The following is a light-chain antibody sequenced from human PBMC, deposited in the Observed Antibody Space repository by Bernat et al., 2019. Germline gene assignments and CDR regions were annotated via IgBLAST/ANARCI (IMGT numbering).Light chain of an antibody. J-gene: IGKJ2*01. CDR1: QNINHY. CDR3: HQCDSTPYS. CDR2: LAS. Sequence: DIQMTQSPSSLSASVGDRVTITCRTSQNINHYLNWYQQRPGKAPKLLIYLASSLQTGVPSRFSGSESGTDFTLTISSLQPEDFATYYCHQCDSTPYSFGRGTKLDI. V-gene: IGKV1-39*01.